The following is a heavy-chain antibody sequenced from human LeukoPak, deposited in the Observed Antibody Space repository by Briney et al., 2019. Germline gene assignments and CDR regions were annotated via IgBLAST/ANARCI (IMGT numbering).Heavy chain of an antibody. CDR1: DGSISSFC. CDR2: IYTSGST. CDR3: ARDAGYCSSTSCYRLFDY. Sequence: PSETLSLTCSVSDGSISSFCWSWIRQPAGKGLEWIGRIYTSGSTNYNLSLKSRVTISVDTSKNQFSLKLSSVTAADTAVYYCARDAGYCSSTSCYRLFDYWGQGTLVTVSS. V-gene: IGHV4-4*07. J-gene: IGHJ4*02. D-gene: IGHD2-2*02.